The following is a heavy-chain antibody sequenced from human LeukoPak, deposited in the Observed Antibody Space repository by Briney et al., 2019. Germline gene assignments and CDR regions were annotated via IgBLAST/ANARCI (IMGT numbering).Heavy chain of an antibody. V-gene: IGHV4-34*01. CDR3: ARGSVMITSGGVIALDAFDI. Sequence: SETLSRTCAVYGGCFTIYYWSWIRQPPGKGLEWIGEINHSGSTNYNPSLKSRVTISVDTSKNQFSLKLSSVTAADTAVYYCARGSVMITSGGVIALDAFDIWGQGTMVTVSS. D-gene: IGHD3-16*02. J-gene: IGHJ3*02. CDR2: INHSGST. CDR1: GGCFTIYY.